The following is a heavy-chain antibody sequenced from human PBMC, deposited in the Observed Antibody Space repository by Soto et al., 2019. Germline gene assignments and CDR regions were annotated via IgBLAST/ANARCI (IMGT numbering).Heavy chain of an antibody. CDR2: INPNSGGT. V-gene: IGHV1-2*02. Sequence: ASVKVSCKASGYTFTGYYMHWVRQAPGQGLEWMGWINPNSGGTNYAQKFQGRVTMTRDTSISTAYMELSRLRSDDTAAYYCARGGEDSSSSDDWFDPWGQGTLVTVSS. CDR1: GYTFTGYY. J-gene: IGHJ5*02. CDR3: ARGGEDSSSSDDWFDP. D-gene: IGHD6-6*01.